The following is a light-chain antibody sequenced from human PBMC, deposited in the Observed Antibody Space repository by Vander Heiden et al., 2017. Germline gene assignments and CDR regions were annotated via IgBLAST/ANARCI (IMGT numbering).Light chain of an antibody. CDR2: DDS. Sequence: SYVLTQPPSVSVAPGQTARITCGGNNIGSKSVHWYQQKPGQTPVLIVYDDSDRPSGIPRRFSGSNSGNTATLTISKVEAGDEADYYCQVWDSSSDVYVFGTGTKVTVL. CDR3: QVWDSSSDVYV. V-gene: IGLV3-21*02. J-gene: IGLJ1*01. CDR1: NIGSKS.